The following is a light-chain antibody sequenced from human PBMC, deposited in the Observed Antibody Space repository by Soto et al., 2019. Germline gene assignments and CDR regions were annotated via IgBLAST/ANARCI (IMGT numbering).Light chain of an antibody. CDR2: VAS. V-gene: IGKV1-17*01. CDR1: QGVRNA. Sequence: DTQMTQSPSSLSASVGDRVTITCRASQGVRNALDWYQQKPGKAPKRLIYVASSLQSGVPSRFSSSGSGTEFTLTSSTLHPEDFATYFCLQHDNYPRTFGQGTKVEIK. J-gene: IGKJ1*01. CDR3: LQHDNYPRT.